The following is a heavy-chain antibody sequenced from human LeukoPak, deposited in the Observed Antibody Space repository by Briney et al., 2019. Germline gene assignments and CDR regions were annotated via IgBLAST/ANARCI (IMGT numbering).Heavy chain of an antibody. CDR1: GYTFTDYY. CDR2: INPNDGDT. V-gene: IGHV1-2*02. J-gene: IGHJ4*02. Sequence: ASVKVSCKASGYTFTDYYMHWVRQAPGQGFEWMGWINPNDGDTNYAQKFQGRVTMTRDTSISTAHMEVSRLRSDDTAVYYCARANFLYCSTTTCPFDYWGQGTLVTVSS. CDR3: ARANFLYCSTTTCPFDY. D-gene: IGHD2-2*01.